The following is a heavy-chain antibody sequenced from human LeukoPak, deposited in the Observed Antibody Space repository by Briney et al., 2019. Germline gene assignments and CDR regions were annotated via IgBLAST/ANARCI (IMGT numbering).Heavy chain of an antibody. CDR3: AKTTAGYSSGRYPGWTVDY. D-gene: IGHD6-19*01. CDR2: ISGSGSRT. J-gene: IGHJ4*02. V-gene: IGHV3-23*01. CDR1: GSTFGSNG. Sequence: GGSLRPSGAAPGSTFGSNGMYWFGQAPGKGREWVAGISGSGSRTFYADAVKARFTLSRDDSETTVYLKMNSLRADDTAVYYSAKTTAGYSSGRYPGWTVDYWGQGTLVTVSS.